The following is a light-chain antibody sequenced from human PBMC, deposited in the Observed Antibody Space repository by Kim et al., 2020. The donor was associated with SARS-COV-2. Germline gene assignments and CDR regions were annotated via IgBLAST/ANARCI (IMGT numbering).Light chain of an antibody. V-gene: IGLV3-1*01. Sequence: SYELTQPPSVSVSPGQTASITCSGDKLGDKYACWYQQKPGQSPVLVIYQDSKRPSGIPERFSGSISGNTATLTISGIQAMDEADYYCQAWDSSTAVFGGG. CDR3: QAWDSSTAV. CDR1: KLGDKY. CDR2: QDS. J-gene: IGLJ3*02.